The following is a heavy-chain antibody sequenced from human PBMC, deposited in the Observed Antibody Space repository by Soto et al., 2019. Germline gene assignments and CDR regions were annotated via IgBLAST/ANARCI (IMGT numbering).Heavy chain of an antibody. CDR1: GGSISTSNW. CDR2: VYRTGST. V-gene: IGHV4-4*02. J-gene: IGHJ4*02. Sequence: QVQLQESGPRLVKPSGTLSLTCAVSGGSISTSNWWSWVRQPPGKGLEWIGEVYRTGSTTYNPSLESLLTISVDKSKNQFSLKLTSVTAADTAVYYCARARATIAAAAIFDCWGQGTLVTVSS. CDR3: ARARATIAAAAIFDC. D-gene: IGHD6-13*01.